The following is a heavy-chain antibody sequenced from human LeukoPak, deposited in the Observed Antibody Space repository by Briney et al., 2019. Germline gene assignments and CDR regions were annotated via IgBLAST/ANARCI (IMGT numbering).Heavy chain of an antibody. CDR2: IYYSGST. D-gene: IGHD6-19*01. J-gene: IGHJ4*02. CDR3: ARVAVAAREYFDY. CDR1: GASISSYY. V-gene: IGHV4-59*01. Sequence: SETLSLTRTVSGASISSYYWSWIRQSPGKGLEWIGYIYYSGSTNYNPSLKSRVTISVDTSKNQFSLKLSSVTAADTAVYYCARVAVAAREYFDYWGQGTLVTDSS.